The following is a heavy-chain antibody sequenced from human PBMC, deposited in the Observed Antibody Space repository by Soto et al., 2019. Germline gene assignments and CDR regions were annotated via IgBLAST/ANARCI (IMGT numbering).Heavy chain of an antibody. Sequence: SETLSLTFTVSGASVSTGYWSWLRQPPGKGLEWIGFMYYSGSFNYNPSLTSRVTISVDTSENQFSLKVTSVTADDTAVYYCARSYYGSTGFAVDPWGQGTLVTVSS. V-gene: IGHV4-59*02. CDR1: GASVSTGY. J-gene: IGHJ5*02. CDR3: ARSYYGSTGFAVDP. CDR2: MYYSGSF. D-gene: IGHD3-22*01.